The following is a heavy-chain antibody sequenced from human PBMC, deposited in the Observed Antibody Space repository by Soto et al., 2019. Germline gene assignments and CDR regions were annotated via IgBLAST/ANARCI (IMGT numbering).Heavy chain of an antibody. J-gene: IGHJ6*02. CDR2: VYHTGNA. Sequence: SETLSLTCTVSGGSITTPGYSWSWIRQPPGKALEWIGYVYHTGNAYPKPSLKSRVTISLDRSKNQFSLKMTSVTAADTALYYCASRPFYYYGLDVWGQGTTVTVSS. V-gene: IGHV4-30-2*01. CDR3: ASRPFYYYGLDV. CDR1: GGSITTPGYS.